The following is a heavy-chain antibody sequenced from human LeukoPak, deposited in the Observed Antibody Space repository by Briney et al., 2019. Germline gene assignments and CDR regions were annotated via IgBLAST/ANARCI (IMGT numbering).Heavy chain of an antibody. CDR3: ARRAGAYSHPYDS. V-gene: IGHV3-53*01. J-gene: IGHJ4*02. Sequence: GGSLRLSCTVSGFTVISNSMSWVRQAPGKGLEWVSFIYSDNTHYSDSVKGRLTISRDNSKNTLYLQMNSLRAEDPAVYYCARRAGAYSHPYDSWGQGNLVTVSS. CDR1: GFTVISNS. D-gene: IGHD4/OR15-4a*01. CDR2: IYSDNT.